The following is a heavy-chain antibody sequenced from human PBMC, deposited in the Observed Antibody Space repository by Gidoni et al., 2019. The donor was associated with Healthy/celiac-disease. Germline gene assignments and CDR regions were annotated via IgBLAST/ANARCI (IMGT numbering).Heavy chain of an antibody. CDR2: ISGSGGST. CDR3: AQGGFWSGYTQSYDY. Sequence: EVQLLESGGGLVQPGGSLRLSCAASGFTFSSYAMSWVRQVPGKGLGWFSAISGSGGSTYYADSVKGRFTISRDNSKNTLYLQMNSLRAEDTAVYYCAQGGFWSGYTQSYDYWGQGTLVTVSS. CDR1: GFTFSSYA. J-gene: IGHJ4*02. D-gene: IGHD3-3*01. V-gene: IGHV3-23*01.